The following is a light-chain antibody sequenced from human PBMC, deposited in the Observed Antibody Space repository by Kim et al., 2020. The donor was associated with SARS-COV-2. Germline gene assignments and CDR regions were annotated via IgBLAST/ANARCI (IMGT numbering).Light chain of an antibody. J-gene: IGKJ2*01. CDR1: QSISSW. V-gene: IGKV1-5*03. Sequence: DIQMTQSPSTLSASVGDRVTITCRASQSISSWLAWYQQKPGKAPKLLIYKASSLESGVPSRFSGSGSGTEFILTISSLQPDDFATYYCQQYNSDSPYTFGQGTKLEIK. CDR3: QQYNSDSPYT. CDR2: KAS.